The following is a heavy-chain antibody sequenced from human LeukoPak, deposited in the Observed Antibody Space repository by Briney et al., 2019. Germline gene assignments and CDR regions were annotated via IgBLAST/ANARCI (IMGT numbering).Heavy chain of an antibody. CDR2: IRYDGSNK. CDR1: GFTFSSYG. D-gene: IGHD4-17*01. J-gene: IGHJ4*02. V-gene: IGHV3-30*02. CDR3: AKARSSGGHYGEGFDY. Sequence: PGGSLRLSCAASGFTFSSYGMHWVRQAPGKGLEWVAFIRYDGSNKYYADSVKGRFTISRDNSKNTLYLQMNSLRAEDTAVYYCAKARSSGGHYGEGFDYWGQGTLVTVSS.